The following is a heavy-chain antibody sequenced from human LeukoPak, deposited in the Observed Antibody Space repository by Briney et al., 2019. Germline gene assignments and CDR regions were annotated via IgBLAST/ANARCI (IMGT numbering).Heavy chain of an antibody. Sequence: ASVKVSCKASGYTFTVFYMHWVRQAPGQGLEWMGWIDPNSGGTHYAQKFRGRVTMTRDTSISTAYMELSRLRYDDTAVYYCARDEGWNYVNYFDFWGQGTLVTVSS. V-gene: IGHV1-2*02. J-gene: IGHJ4*02. CDR1: GYTFTVFY. CDR3: ARDEGWNYVNYFDF. D-gene: IGHD1-7*01. CDR2: IDPNSGGT.